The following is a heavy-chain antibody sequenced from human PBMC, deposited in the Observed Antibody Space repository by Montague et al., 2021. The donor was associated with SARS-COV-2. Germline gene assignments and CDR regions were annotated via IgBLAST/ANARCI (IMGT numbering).Heavy chain of an antibody. CDR2: TYYRSMRKS. J-gene: IGHJ4*02. CDR1: GDSVSSNSAT. D-gene: IGHD6-13*01. Sequence: CAISGDSVSSNSATWNWIRQSPSRGLEWLGRTYYRSMRKSDYARXXKSRIAINPDTSKNQFSLQLSSVTPEDTALYYCVRGIEAAGSYDYWGQGTLVTVSS. CDR3: VRGIEAAGSYDY. V-gene: IGHV6-1*01.